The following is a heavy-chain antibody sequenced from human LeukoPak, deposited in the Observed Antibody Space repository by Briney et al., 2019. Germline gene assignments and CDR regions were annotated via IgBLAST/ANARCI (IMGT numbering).Heavy chain of an antibody. J-gene: IGHJ3*02. D-gene: IGHD3-22*01. Sequence: VASVKVSCKASGGTFSSYAISWVRQAPGQGREWMGGIIPIFGTANYAQKFQGRVTITADKSTSTAYMELSSLRSEDTAVYYCARVNYYDERDAFDIWGQGTMVTVSS. CDR2: IIPIFGTA. CDR3: ARVNYYDERDAFDI. V-gene: IGHV1-69*06. CDR1: GGTFSSYA.